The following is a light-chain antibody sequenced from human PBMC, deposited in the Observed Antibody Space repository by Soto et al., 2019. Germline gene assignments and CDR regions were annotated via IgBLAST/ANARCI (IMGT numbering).Light chain of an antibody. CDR3: QHYNSYST. Sequence: DIKINQSPSTLSGSVGDRVTITCRASQTISSWLAWYQQKPGKAPKLLIYKASTLKSGVPSRFSGSGSGTEFTLTISSLQPDDFATYYCQHYNSYSTFGQGTRLENK. V-gene: IGKV1-5*03. CDR1: QTISSW. J-gene: IGKJ5*01. CDR2: KAS.